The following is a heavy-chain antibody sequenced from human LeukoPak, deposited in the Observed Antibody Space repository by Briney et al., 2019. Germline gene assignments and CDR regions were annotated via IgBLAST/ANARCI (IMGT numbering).Heavy chain of an antibody. CDR3: ARGADVDTAMVGWFDP. CDR2: INAGNGNT. D-gene: IGHD5-18*01. Sequence: ASVKVSCKASGYTFTSYAMHWVRQAPGQRLEWMGWINAGNGNTKYSQKFQGRVTIARDTSASTAYMELSSLRSEDTAVYYCARGADVDTAMVGWFDPWGQGTLVTVSS. V-gene: IGHV1-3*01. CDR1: GYTFTSYA. J-gene: IGHJ5*02.